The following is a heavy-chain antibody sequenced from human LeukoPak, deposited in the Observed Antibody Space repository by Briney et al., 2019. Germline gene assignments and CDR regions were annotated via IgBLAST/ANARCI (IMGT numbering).Heavy chain of an antibody. D-gene: IGHD3-16*02. V-gene: IGHV4-34*01. CDR1: GGSFSGYY. CDR3: ARVSLWAAYFDY. Sequence: SETLSLTCAVYGGSFSGYYWSWIRQPPGKGLEWIGEISHSGSTNYNPSLKSRVTISVDTSKNQFSLKLSSVTAADTAVYYRARVSLWAAYFDYWGQGTLVTVSS. CDR2: ISHSGST. J-gene: IGHJ4*02.